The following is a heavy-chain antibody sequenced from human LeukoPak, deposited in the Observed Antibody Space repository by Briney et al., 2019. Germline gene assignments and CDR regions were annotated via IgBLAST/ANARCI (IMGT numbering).Heavy chain of an antibody. Sequence: ASVKVSCKASGYTFTSYYMHWVRQAPGQGLEWMGVINPSTGSTIYAQNFQGRVTMTRDMFTSTVYMELSSLRSEDTAVYYCARVESWEHSGSSQDAFDIWGQGTMVTVSS. CDR3: ARVESWEHSGSSQDAFDI. V-gene: IGHV1-46*01. CDR1: GYTFTSYY. J-gene: IGHJ3*02. CDR2: INPSTGST. D-gene: IGHD1-26*01.